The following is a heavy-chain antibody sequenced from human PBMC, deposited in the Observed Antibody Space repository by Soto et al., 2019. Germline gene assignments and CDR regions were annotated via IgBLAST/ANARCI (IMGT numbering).Heavy chain of an antibody. CDR2: IYYSGST. V-gene: IGHV4-59*01. CDR3: ARGIGNYYFDY. Sequence: SETLSLTCTFSGGSISSYYWSLIRQPPGKGLEWIGYIYYSGSTNYNPSLKSRVTISVDTSKNQFSLKLSSVTAADTAVYYGARGIGNYYFDYWGQGTLVTVSS. J-gene: IGHJ4*02. D-gene: IGHD4-4*01. CDR1: GGSISSYY.